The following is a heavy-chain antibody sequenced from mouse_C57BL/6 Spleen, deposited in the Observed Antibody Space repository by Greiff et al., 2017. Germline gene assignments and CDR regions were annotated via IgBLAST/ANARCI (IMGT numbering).Heavy chain of an antibody. CDR3: TRGDYGSSRFAY. D-gene: IGHD1-1*01. CDR1: GYTFTDYE. CDR2: IDPETGGT. Sequence: VQVVESGAELVRPGASVTLSCKASGYTFTDYEMHWVKQTPVHGLEWIGAIDPETGGTAYNQKFKGKAILTADKSSSTAYMELRSLTSEDSAVYYCTRGDYGSSRFAYWGQGTLVTVSA. J-gene: IGHJ3*01. V-gene: IGHV1-15*01.